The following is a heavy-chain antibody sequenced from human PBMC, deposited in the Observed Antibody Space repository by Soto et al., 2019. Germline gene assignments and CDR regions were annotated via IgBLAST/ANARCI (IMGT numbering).Heavy chain of an antibody. CDR2: IIPIFGIG. CDR1: GGTFSRYA. Sequence: GASVKVSCKASGGTFSRYAVSWVRQAPGQGLEWMGGIIPIFGIGKYAQKFQGRVTISADKATSTAYMELSSLRSEDTAVYYCATMRGSTWGVPAPTERVYQYYGMDDWGQGTTVTVSS. D-gene: IGHD2-2*01. J-gene: IGHJ6*02. CDR3: ATMRGSTWGVPAPTERVYQYYGMDD. V-gene: IGHV1-69*10.